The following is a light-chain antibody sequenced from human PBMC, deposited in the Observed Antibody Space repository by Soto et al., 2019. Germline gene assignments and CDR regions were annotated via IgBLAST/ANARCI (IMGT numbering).Light chain of an antibody. CDR1: HNDIGTYDY. V-gene: IGLV2-14*03. Sequence: QSALTQPTSVSGSPGQSITISCTGNHNDIGTYDYVSWYQQHPGRAPRLLIYGVTTRPSGISDRFSASKSGLTASLTISGLQPEDEADYYGSSFTSDRIYVFGPGTKLTVL. CDR3: SSFTSDRIYV. J-gene: IGLJ1*01. CDR2: GVT.